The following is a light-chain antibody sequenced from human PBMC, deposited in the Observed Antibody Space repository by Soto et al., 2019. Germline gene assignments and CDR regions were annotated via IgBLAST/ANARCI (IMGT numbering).Light chain of an antibody. CDR3: CSYAGSNSLL. CDR2: EGN. J-gene: IGLJ2*01. CDR1: GSDVGSYHL. Sequence: QSVLTQPASLSGSPGQSITISCTGTGSDVGSYHLVSWYQHHPGKAPKLIIYEGNKRPSGVSNRFSGSKSGNTASLTISGLQAEDEADYYCCSYAGSNSLLFGGGTKLTVL. V-gene: IGLV2-23*01.